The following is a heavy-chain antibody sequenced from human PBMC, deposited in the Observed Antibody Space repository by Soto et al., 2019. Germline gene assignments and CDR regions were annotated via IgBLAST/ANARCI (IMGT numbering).Heavy chain of an antibody. CDR1: GFTFSNAW. CDR2: VKTKTDGGTT. D-gene: IGHD3-16*01. J-gene: IGHJ1*01. CDR3: TTVAVLENLHLDFQY. Sequence: EVQLVESGGGSVKPGEFLRLSCAASGFTFSNAWMNWVRQAPGKGLEWVGRVKTKTDGGTTDYAAPVKGRFTISRVDPTHPLYLQMNRLKTEDTAVYYCTTVAVLENLHLDFQYWRQGNLLSLTS. V-gene: IGHV3-15*07.